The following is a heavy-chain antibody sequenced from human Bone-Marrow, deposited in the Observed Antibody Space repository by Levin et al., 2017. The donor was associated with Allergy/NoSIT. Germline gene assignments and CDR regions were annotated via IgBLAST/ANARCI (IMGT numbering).Heavy chain of an antibody. D-gene: IGHD2-2*01. CDR2: IRDKANSYAT. V-gene: IGHV3-73*01. Sequence: GESLKISCAASGFTFSGCAIHWVRQASGKGLEWVGRIRDKANSYATAYGASVKGRFTISRDDSENTAYLQMNSLKTEDTAVYYCTREAVVDYYFDYWGQGTLVTVSS. J-gene: IGHJ4*02. CDR3: TREAVVDYYFDY. CDR1: GFTFSGCA.